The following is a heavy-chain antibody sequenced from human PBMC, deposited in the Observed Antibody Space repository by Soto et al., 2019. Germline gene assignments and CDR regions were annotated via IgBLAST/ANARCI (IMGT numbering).Heavy chain of an antibody. V-gene: IGHV3-30*18. CDR1: GFTFSSYG. CDR2: ISYDGSNK. J-gene: IGHJ4*02. Sequence: QVQLVESGGGVVQPGRSLRLSCAASGFTFSSYGMHWVRQAPGKGLEWVAVISYDGSNKYYADSVKGRFTISRDNSKNTLYMQMNSLIAEDTAVYYCAKEMYYDILTGYWDLGYWGQGTLVTVSS. CDR3: AKEMYYDILTGYWDLGY. D-gene: IGHD3-9*01.